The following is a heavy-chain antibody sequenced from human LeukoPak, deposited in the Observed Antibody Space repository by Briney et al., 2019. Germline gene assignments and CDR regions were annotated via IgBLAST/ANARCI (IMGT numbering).Heavy chain of an antibody. J-gene: IGHJ3*02. D-gene: IGHD1-20*01. CDR2: INPLNGHT. V-gene: IGHV1-18*01. CDR3: ARDLGNWPFDI. Sequence: ASVKVSFKASGYTFTNNGISWVRQAPGQGLEWLGWINPLNGHTDYAQKFQGRVSMTRETSTNTAFMELRSLRSDDTAIYYCARDLGNWPFDIWGQGTLVTVYS. CDR1: GYTFTNNG.